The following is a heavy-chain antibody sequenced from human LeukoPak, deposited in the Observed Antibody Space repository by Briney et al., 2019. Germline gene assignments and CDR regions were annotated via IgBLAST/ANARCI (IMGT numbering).Heavy chain of an antibody. J-gene: IGHJ3*02. CDR1: GFTFTDYG. D-gene: IGHD2-15*01. Sequence: ASVKVSCKASGFTFTDYGFSWVRQAPGQGLEWMGWISGWDGSTSYARELQGRVTITADESTSTAYMELSSVRSEDTAVYYCARVGRGGAFDIWGQGTMVTVSS. CDR3: ARVGRGGAFDI. CDR2: ISGWDGST. V-gene: IGHV1-18*01.